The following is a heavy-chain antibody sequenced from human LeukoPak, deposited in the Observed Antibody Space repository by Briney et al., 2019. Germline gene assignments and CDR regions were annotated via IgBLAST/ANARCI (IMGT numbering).Heavy chain of an antibody. Sequence: PSETLSLTCTVSGGSISSYYWSWIRQPPGKGLEWIGYIYYSGSTYYNPSLKSRVTISVDTSKNQFSLKLSSVTAADTAVYYCARVATLRYSDPAWNQPPGYFDYWGQGTLVTVSS. D-gene: IGHD3-9*01. V-gene: IGHV4-30-4*01. CDR2: IYYSGST. J-gene: IGHJ4*02. CDR1: GGSISSYY. CDR3: ARVATLRYSDPAWNQPPGYFDY.